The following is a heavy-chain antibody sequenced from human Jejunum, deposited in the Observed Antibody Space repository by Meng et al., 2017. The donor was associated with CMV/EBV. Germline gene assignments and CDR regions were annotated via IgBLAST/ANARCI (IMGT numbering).Heavy chain of an antibody. V-gene: IGHV3-23*01. Sequence: YAMSCVRQAPGKGLEWVSSISGSGGATYYADSVKGRFTISRDSSRNTLYLQMNGLRAEDTAVYYCAKGSPGYCTTTTCSNFFDHWGQGTLVTVSS. D-gene: IGHD2-2*01. CDR2: ISGSGGAT. J-gene: IGHJ4*02. CDR1: YA. CDR3: AKGSPGYCTTTTCSNFFDH.